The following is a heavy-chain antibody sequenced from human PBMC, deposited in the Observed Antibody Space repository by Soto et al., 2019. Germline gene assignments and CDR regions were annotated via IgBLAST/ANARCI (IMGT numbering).Heavy chain of an antibody. V-gene: IGHV1-3*01. D-gene: IGHD2-2*01. J-gene: IGHJ6*02. CDR1: GYTFTSYA. CDR2: INAGNGNT. Sequence: ASVKVSCKAPGYTFTSYAMHWVRQAPGQRLEWMGWINAGNGNTKYSQKFQGRVTITRDTSASTAYMELSSLRSEDTAVYYCARGRAYCSSTSCLIGYYYYYGMDVWGQGTTVTVSS. CDR3: ARGRAYCSSTSCLIGYYYYYGMDV.